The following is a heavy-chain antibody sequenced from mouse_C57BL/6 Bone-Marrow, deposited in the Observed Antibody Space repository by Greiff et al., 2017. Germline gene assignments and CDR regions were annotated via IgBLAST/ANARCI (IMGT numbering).Heavy chain of an antibody. CDR3: ARLALITTVVATEYFDV. V-gene: IGHV1-76*01. J-gene: IGHJ1*03. CDR1: GYTFTDYY. CDR2: IYPGSGNT. Sequence: QVHVKQSGAELVRPGASVKLSCKASGYTFTDYYINWVKQRPGQGLEWIARIYPGSGNTYYNEKFKGKAKLTAEKSSSTAYMQLSSLTSEDSAVYFCARLALITTVVATEYFDVWGTGTTVTVSS. D-gene: IGHD1-1*01.